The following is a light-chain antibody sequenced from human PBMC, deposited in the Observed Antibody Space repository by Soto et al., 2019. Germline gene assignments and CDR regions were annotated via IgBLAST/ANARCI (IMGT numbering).Light chain of an antibody. J-gene: IGLJ3*02. CDR3: NSYTSSGTLV. Sequence: QSVLTQTASVSGSPGQSITISCTGTSSDVGGYDYVSWYQQHPGKAPKLIIYDVSNRPSGVSNRFSGSKSGNTASLTISGLQAEDEADYYCNSYTSSGTLVFGGGTKVTVL. V-gene: IGLV2-14*03. CDR1: SSDVGGYDY. CDR2: DVS.